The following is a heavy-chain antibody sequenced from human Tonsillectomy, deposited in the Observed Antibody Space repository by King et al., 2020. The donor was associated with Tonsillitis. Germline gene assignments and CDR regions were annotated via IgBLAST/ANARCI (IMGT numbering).Heavy chain of an antibody. CDR3: VKGRWGYN. D-gene: IGHD5-18*01. V-gene: IGHV3-23*04. J-gene: IGHJ4*02. CDR2: IGPSGGNA. Sequence: VQLVESGGGLVQPGGALRLSCTAAGFTFSTYTMSWVRQAPGKGLEWVSVIGPSGGNAFYADSVKGRFTISRDNSKNMLYLQMNSLRAEDTAVYYCVKGRWGYNWGEGTLVTVPS. CDR1: GFTFSTYT.